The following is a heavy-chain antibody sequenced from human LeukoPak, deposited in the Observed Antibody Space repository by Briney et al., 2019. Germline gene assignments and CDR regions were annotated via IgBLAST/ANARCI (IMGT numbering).Heavy chain of an antibody. CDR1: GGSISSYY. CDR2: VYYTGST. D-gene: IGHD5-18*01. Sequence: SETLSLTCTVSGGSISSYYWSWVRQPPGKGLEWIGFVYYTGSTNYSPSLKSRVTISVDTSKNQFSLKLSSVTAADTAVYYCARSSYGRGLANFDYWGQGTLVTVSS. CDR3: ARSSYGRGLANFDY. J-gene: IGHJ4*02. V-gene: IGHV4-59*01.